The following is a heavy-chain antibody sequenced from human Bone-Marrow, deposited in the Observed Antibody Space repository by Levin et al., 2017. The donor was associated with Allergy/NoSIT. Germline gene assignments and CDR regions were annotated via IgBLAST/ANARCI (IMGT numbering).Heavy chain of an antibody. V-gene: IGHV3-7*01. Sequence: PGGSLRLSCAASGFTFSNYWMSWVRQAPGKGLQWVANIAHDGSEKYYVDSVKGRFTISRDNTKNSLYLQMDSLRAEDTAVFYCASLMRGSSWDYWGQGTLVTVSS. CDR1: GFTFSNYW. J-gene: IGHJ4*02. D-gene: IGHD6-13*01. CDR3: ASLMRGSSWDY. CDR2: IAHDGSEK.